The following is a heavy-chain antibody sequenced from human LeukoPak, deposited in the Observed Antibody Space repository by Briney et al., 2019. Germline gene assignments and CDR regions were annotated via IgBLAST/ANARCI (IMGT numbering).Heavy chain of an antibody. Sequence: ASVKVSCKASGGTFSSYAISWVRQAPGQGLEWMGRIIPILGIANYAQKFQGRVTITADKSTSTAYMELSSLRSEDTAVYYCARDSYTHGGYYEHYFDYWGQGTLVTVSS. CDR1: GGTFSSYA. D-gene: IGHD1-26*01. CDR2: IIPILGIA. CDR3: ARDSYTHGGYYEHYFDY. J-gene: IGHJ4*02. V-gene: IGHV1-69*04.